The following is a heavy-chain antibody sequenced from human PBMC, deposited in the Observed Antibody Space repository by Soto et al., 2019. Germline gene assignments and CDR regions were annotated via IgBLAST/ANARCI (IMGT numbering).Heavy chain of an antibody. CDR2: ISSTGTYV. J-gene: IGHJ5*02. CDR3: ARGGTIFGIVTSENWFDP. D-gene: IGHD3-3*01. Sequence: GGSLRLSCAASGFTFSSYSMNWVRQAPGKGLEWVSSISSTGTYVYYADSLKGRFTISRDNTKNSLYLQMNSLRAEDTAIYYCARGGTIFGIVTSENWFDPWGQGTLVTVSS. CDR1: GFTFSSYS. V-gene: IGHV3-21*01.